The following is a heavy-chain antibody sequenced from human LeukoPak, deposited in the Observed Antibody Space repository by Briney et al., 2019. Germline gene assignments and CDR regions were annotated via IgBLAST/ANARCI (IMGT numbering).Heavy chain of an antibody. D-gene: IGHD6-13*01. CDR2: IYWDDDK. CDR3: AHRHRGAAAGTWSH. J-gene: IGHJ4*02. CDR1: GFPLSTSGVG. Sequence: SGPTLVKPTQTLTLTCTFSGFPLSTSGVGVGWIRQPPGKALEWLALIYWDDDKRYSPSLKSRLTITKDTSKNQVVLTMTNMDPVDTATYYCAHRHRGAAAGTWSHWGQGTLVTVSS. V-gene: IGHV2-5*02.